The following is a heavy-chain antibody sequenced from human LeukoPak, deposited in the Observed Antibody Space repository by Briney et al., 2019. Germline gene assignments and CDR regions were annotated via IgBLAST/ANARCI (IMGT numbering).Heavy chain of an antibody. V-gene: IGHV1-46*01. Sequence: ASVKVSCKAYGYTFISYRMHWVRQAPGQGLEWMGIINPTGGSTSHAQKFQGRVTMTRDTSTSTVYMELSSLRSEDTAVYYCARKGSSSCFDYWGQGTLVTVSS. CDR2: INPTGGST. CDR3: ARKGSSSCFDY. J-gene: IGHJ4*02. CDR1: GYTFISYR. D-gene: IGHD6-6*01.